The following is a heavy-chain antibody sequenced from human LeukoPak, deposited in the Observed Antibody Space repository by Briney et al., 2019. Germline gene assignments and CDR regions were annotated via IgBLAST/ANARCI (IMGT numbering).Heavy chain of an antibody. CDR3: ARYVDGPPRGYGMDV. J-gene: IGHJ6*02. CDR1: EFTFRVFW. V-gene: IGHV3-21*01. D-gene: IGHD3-10*01. Sequence: PGGSLRLSCAASEFTFRVFWMSWVRQAPGKGLEWVSSISSSSSYIYYADSVKGRFTISRDNAKNSLYLQMNSLRAEDTAVYYCARYVDGPPRGYGMDVWGQGTTVTVSS. CDR2: ISSSSSYI.